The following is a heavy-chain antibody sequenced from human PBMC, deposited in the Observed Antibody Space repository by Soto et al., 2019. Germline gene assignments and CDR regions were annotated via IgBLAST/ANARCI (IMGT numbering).Heavy chain of an antibody. V-gene: IGHV3-21*01. CDR2: ISSSSYI. Sequence: GGSLRLSCAASGFTFNSYSMSWARQATGKGLEWVSSISSSSYIYYADSVKGRFTISRDNAKNSLYLQMNSLRAEDTAVYYCARDKTNWNDAGAAFEIWGQGTMVPVSS. J-gene: IGHJ3*02. D-gene: IGHD1-1*01. CDR3: ARDKTNWNDAGAAFEI. CDR1: GFTFNSYS.